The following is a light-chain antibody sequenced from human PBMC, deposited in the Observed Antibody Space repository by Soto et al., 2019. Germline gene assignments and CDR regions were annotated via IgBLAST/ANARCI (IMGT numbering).Light chain of an antibody. CDR2: AAS. J-gene: IGKJ5*01. V-gene: IGKV1-27*01. CDR3: QKYFSTPRT. CDR1: QGISNY. Sequence: DIQMTQSPSSLSASVGDIVTITCRASQGISNYLAWYQQKPGKVPKLLIYAASTLHSGVPSRFSGSGSGTDFTLTISSLQPEDVATYFCQKYFSTPRTFGQGTRLEI.